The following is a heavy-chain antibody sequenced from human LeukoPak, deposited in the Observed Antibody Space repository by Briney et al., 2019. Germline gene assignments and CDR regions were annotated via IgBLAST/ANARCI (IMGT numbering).Heavy chain of an antibody. J-gene: IGHJ4*02. Sequence: PSETLSLTCAVSGYSISSGYYRGWIRQPPGKGLEWIGSIYHSGSTYYNPSLKSRVTISVDTSKNQFSLKLSSVTAADTAVYYCARHRYDYVWGSYRPEYYFDYWGQGTLVTVSS. CDR3: ARHRYDYVWGSYRPEYYFDY. CDR2: IYHSGST. D-gene: IGHD3-16*02. CDR1: GYSISSGYY. V-gene: IGHV4-38-2*01.